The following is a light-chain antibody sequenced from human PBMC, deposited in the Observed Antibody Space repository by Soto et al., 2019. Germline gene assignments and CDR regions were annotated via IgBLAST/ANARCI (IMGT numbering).Light chain of an antibody. J-gene: IGLJ1*01. Sequence: SYELTQPPSVSVAPGQTATISCGGDDVGGRSVQWYQQKPGQAPMLVLYDARDRPSGIPERFSGSNSGNTATLTISWVEAGDEADFYCQVWDTTTDQYIFGSGTKVTVL. CDR1: DVGGRS. CDR3: QVWDTTTDQYI. CDR2: DAR. V-gene: IGLV3-21*02.